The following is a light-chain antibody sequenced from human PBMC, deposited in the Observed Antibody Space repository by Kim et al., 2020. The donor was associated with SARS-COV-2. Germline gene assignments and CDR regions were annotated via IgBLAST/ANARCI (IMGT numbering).Light chain of an antibody. J-gene: IGKJ1*01. CDR3: QQYYSPPWT. CDR1: QTVVTW. V-gene: IGKV1-5*03. Sequence: AVVGDRVSIPCRASQTVVTWLAWYQQKPGKAPKLLVYKASSLESGVPSRFSGSGSGTEFTLTISSLQPDDSATYYCQQYYSPPWTFGQGTKVDIK. CDR2: KAS.